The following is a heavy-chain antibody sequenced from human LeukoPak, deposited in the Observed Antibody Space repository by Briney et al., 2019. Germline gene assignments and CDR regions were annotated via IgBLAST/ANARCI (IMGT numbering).Heavy chain of an antibody. V-gene: IGHV4-31*03. CDR3: ATSPYSSSWYGYYFDY. J-gene: IGHJ4*02. Sequence: SETLSLTCTVSGGSISSGGYYWSWIRQHPGKGLEWIGYIYYSGSIYYNPSLKSRVTISVDTSKNQFSLKLSSVTAADTAVCYCATSPYSSSWYGYYFDYWGQGTLVTVSS. CDR1: GGSISSGGYY. D-gene: IGHD6-13*01. CDR2: IYYSGSI.